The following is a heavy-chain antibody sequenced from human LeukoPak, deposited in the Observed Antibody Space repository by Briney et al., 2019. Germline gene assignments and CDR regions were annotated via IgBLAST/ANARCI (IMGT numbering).Heavy chain of an antibody. CDR1: GGSFSGYY. J-gene: IGHJ4*02. Sequence: PSETLSLTCAVYGGSFSGYYWSWIRQPPGEGLEWIGEINHSGSTNYNPSLKSRVTISVDTYKNQFSLKLSSVAAADTAVYYCARVAVAGTLKRDYWGQGTLVTVSS. D-gene: IGHD6-19*01. V-gene: IGHV4-34*01. CDR3: ARVAVAGTLKRDY. CDR2: INHSGST.